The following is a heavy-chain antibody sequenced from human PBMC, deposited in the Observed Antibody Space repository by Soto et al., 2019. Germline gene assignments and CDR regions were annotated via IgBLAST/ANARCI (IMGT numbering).Heavy chain of an antibody. D-gene: IGHD2-21*02. V-gene: IGHV4-34*01. J-gene: IGHJ4*02. CDR1: GGSFSGYY. CDR3: ARRGVCSGDCRFDN. Sequence: SETLSLTCAVYGGSFSGYYWSWIRQPPGKGLEWIGEINHNGGTNYNPSLKSRVTILVDTSRNQFSLKLSSVTAADTAVYYCARRGVCSGDCRFDNWGQGTLVTVSS. CDR2: INHNGGT.